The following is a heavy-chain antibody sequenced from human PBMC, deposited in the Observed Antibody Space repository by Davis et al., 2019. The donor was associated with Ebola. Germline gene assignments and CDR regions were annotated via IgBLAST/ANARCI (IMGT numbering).Heavy chain of an antibody. J-gene: IGHJ6*02. CDR1: GFTLSRYA. CDR3: ARALVWWTSYYYGMDV. CDR2: ISGSGGST. D-gene: IGHD2-21*01. V-gene: IGHV3-23*01. Sequence: PGGSLRLSCAASGFTLSRYAMSWVRQAPGKGLEWVSAISGSGGSTYYADSVKGRFTISRDNSKNTLYLQMNSLRAEDTAVYYCARALVWWTSYYYGMDVWGQGTTVTVSS.